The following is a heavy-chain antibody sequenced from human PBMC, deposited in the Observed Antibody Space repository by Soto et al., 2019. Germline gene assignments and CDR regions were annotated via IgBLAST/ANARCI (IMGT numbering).Heavy chain of an antibody. V-gene: IGHV4-30-2*01. CDR1: GASIRSGPYS. D-gene: IGHD7-27*01. Sequence: PAETLSLTCAVSGASIRSGPYSWNWIRQPPGKGLEWIGYIYHSGSAYFNSSLKSRVTISVDRSKNQFSLKLSSVTAADTAVYYCARGRAGMGTHWLDPWGQGTLVTVSS. CDR2: IYHSGSA. J-gene: IGHJ5*02. CDR3: ARGRAGMGTHWLDP.